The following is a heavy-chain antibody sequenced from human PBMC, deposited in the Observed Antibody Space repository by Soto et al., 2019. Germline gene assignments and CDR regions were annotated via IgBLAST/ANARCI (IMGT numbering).Heavy chain of an antibody. CDR1: GGSISTNSAT. V-gene: IGHV6-1*01. CDR3: PRLIGNSWLDS. D-gene: IGHD2-8*01. CDR2: TYYRSNWYT. Sequence: SQTRTVTGGISGGSISTNSATGDWIRQSPSRGLEWLGRTYYRSNWYTDYAVSVKGRITISPDTSNNQLSLQLNSVTPDDTAVYYCPRLIGNSWLDSWGQGTLVTVSS. J-gene: IGHJ5*01.